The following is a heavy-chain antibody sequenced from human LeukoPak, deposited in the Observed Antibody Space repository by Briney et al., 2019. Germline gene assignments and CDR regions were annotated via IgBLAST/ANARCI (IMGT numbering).Heavy chain of an antibody. CDR1: GFTFSSYE. Sequence: PGGSLRLSCAASGFTFSSYEMNWVRQAPGKGLEWVSYISSSGSTIYYADSVKGRFTISRDNSKNTLYLQMNSLRAEDTAVYYCARAGGDYVAHAFDIWGQGTMVTVSS. V-gene: IGHV3-48*03. CDR3: ARAGGDYVAHAFDI. J-gene: IGHJ3*02. D-gene: IGHD4-17*01. CDR2: ISSSGSTI.